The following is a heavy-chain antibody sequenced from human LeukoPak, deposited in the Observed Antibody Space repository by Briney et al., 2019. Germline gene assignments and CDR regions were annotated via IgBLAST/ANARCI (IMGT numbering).Heavy chain of an antibody. CDR2: IYSGGST. CDR3: AKDSSGRGRYFQH. D-gene: IGHD6-19*01. J-gene: IGHJ1*01. V-gene: IGHV3-66*01. CDR1: GFTVSSNY. Sequence: GGSLRLSCAASGFTVSSNYMSWVRQAPGKGLEWVSVIYSGGSTYYADSVKGRFTISRDNSKNTLYLQMNSLRAEDTAVYYCAKDSSGRGRYFQHWGQGTLVTVSS.